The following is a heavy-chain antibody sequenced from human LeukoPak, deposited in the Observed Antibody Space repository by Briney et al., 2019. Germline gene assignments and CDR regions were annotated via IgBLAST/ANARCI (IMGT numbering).Heavy chain of an antibody. Sequence: GGSLRLSCAASGLTISSYSMNWVRQAPGKGLQWVSYISSSSSTIYYADFVKGRFTIARDNSQSTLYLQMNGLRAEDTALYYCGKIKGKDGIRDSFDTWGQGTMVTVSS. CDR1: GLTISSYS. D-gene: IGHD3-22*01. J-gene: IGHJ3*02. CDR3: GKIKGKDGIRDSFDT. CDR2: ISSSSSTI. V-gene: IGHV3-48*01.